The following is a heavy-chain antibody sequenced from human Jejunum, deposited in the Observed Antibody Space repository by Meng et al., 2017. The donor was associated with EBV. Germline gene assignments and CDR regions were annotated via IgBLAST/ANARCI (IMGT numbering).Heavy chain of an antibody. CDR3: ARGAQPIDL. CDR1: GFTFTNYD. J-gene: IGHJ5*02. CDR2: MNPSNGKT. Sequence: QVQVGEAGLEVKKPGASVKVSCNGSGFTFTNYDINWVRQAAGQGLGWMGWMNPSNGKTGYAQKVQGRVTMTRDASTSTAYMELSSLRSDDTAVYFCARGAQPIDLWGQGTLVTVSS. D-gene: IGHD3-3*01. V-gene: IGHV1-8*01.